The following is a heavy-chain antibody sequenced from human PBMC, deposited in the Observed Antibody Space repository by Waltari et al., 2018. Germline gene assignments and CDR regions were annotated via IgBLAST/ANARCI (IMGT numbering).Heavy chain of an antibody. J-gene: IGHJ3*02. Sequence: EVQLVESGGGLVQPGGSLRLSCAASGFTLGRYLMSWVRQAPGKGPEWVANIKKDGSEEYYVDSVRGRFTISRDNAKNSLYLQMNSLRPEDTAVYYCARDQWFAFDIWGQGTMVTVSS. D-gene: IGHD3-22*01. CDR3: ARDQWFAFDI. CDR1: GFTLGRYL. V-gene: IGHV3-7*01. CDR2: IKKDGSEE.